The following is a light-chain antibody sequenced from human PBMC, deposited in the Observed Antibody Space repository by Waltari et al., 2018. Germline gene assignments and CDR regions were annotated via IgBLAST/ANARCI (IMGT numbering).Light chain of an antibody. Sequence: VMTQSQATLSVSPGERATLSCRASQSVSSHLAWYQQNPGQSPRLLISGAPTRAPGIPARFSGSGSGTEFTLTISSLQSEDFAVYYCQQYDNWFPLTFGGGTKVEIK. CDR2: GAP. CDR3: QQYDNWFPLT. V-gene: IGKV3-15*01. CDR1: QSVSSH. J-gene: IGKJ4*01.